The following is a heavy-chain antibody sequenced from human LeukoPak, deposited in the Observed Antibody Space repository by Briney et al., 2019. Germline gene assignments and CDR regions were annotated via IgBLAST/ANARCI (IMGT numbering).Heavy chain of an antibody. CDR3: ARDGTIGSSWYGAFDI. CDR2: IKQDGSEK. J-gene: IGHJ3*02. V-gene: IGHV3-7*01. D-gene: IGHD6-13*01. CDR1: GFTFSSYW. Sequence: GGSLRLSCAASGFTFSSYWISWVRQAPGKGLEWVANIKQDGSEKYYVDSVKGRFTISRDNAKNSLYLQMNSLRAEDTAVYYCARDGTIGSSWYGAFDIWGQGTMVTVSS.